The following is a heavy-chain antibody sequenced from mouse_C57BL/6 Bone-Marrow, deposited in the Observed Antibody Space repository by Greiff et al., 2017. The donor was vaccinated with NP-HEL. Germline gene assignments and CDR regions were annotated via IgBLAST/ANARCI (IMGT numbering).Heavy chain of an antibody. Sequence: QVQLKESGAELVRPGTSVKVSCKASGYAFTNYLIEWVKQRPGQGLEWIGVINPGSGGTNYNEKFKGKATLTADKSSSTAYMQLSSLTSEDSAVYFCARVGYYYGSSYDYWGQGTTLTVSS. D-gene: IGHD1-1*01. V-gene: IGHV1-54*01. J-gene: IGHJ2*01. CDR2: INPGSGGT. CDR3: ARVGYYYGSSYDY. CDR1: GYAFTNYL.